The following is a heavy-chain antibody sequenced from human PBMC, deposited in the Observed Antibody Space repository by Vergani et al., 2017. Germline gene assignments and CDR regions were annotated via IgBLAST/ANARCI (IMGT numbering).Heavy chain of an antibody. CDR2: IIPILGIA. CDR3: ARGRGGATFENNWFDP. CDR1: GGTFSSYT. D-gene: IGHD1-26*01. V-gene: IGHV1-69*09. Sequence: QVQLVQSGAEVKKPGSSVKVSCKASGGTFSSYTISWVRQAPGQGLEWMGRIIPILGIANYAQKFQGRVTITADKSTSTAYMELSSLRSEDTAVYYCARGRGGATFENNWFDPWGQGTLVTVSS. J-gene: IGHJ5*02.